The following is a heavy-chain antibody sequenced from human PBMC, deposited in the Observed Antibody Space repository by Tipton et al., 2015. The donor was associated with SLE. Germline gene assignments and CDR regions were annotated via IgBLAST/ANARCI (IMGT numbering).Heavy chain of an antibody. CDR2: ISAYNGNT. V-gene: IGHV1-18*01. D-gene: IGHD3-3*01. CDR3: ARVGDFWGGDYYYYMDA. CDR1: GYTFTSYG. J-gene: IGHJ6*03. Sequence: QLVQSGAEVKKPGASVKVSCKASGYTFTSYGIIWVRQAPGQGLEWMGWISAYNGNTNYAQKHQGRVTMTPDTSTSTAYMEMRSLGPDDTAVYYGARVGDFWGGDYYYYMDAWGKVTPVRVSS.